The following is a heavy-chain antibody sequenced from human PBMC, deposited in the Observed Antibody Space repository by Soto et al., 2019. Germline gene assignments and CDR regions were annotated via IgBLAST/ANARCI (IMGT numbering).Heavy chain of an antibody. Sequence: QVHLVESGAGVVQPGRSLRLSCAASGFTFSSYGMHWVRQAPGKGLEWVALTWNDGTNKYYADSVKGRFTIPRDNSKNTLYLQMNSLRVEDTAVYYCARDLDLYGDSCFDYWGQGTLVTVSS. J-gene: IGHJ4*02. V-gene: IGHV3-33*01. CDR1: GFTFSSYG. D-gene: IGHD4-17*01. CDR2: TWNDGTNK. CDR3: ARDLDLYGDSCFDY.